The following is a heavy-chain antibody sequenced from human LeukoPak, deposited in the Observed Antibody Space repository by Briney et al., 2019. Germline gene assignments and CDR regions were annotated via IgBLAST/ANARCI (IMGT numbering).Heavy chain of an antibody. CDR1: GFTYSSYW. D-gene: IGHD3-3*01. V-gene: IGHV3-7*01. CDR3: ARVPYDFWSGYVLFYYYMDV. CDR2: IKQDGSEK. Sequence: GGSLRLSCAASGFTYSSYWMSWVRQAPGKGLEWVANIKQDGSEKYYVDSVKGRFTISRDNAKNSLYLQMNSLRAEDTAVYYCARVPYDFWSGYVLFYYYMDVWGKGTTVTVSS. J-gene: IGHJ6*03.